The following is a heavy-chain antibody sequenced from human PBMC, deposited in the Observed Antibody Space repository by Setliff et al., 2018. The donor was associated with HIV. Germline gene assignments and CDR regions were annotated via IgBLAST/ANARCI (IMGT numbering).Heavy chain of an antibody. CDR1: GASISSGNYY. CDR2: IYTSGST. CDR3: ARDQADVYNYLLSGSFDF. D-gene: IGHD3-10*01. J-gene: IGHJ3*01. V-gene: IGHV4-61*02. Sequence: SETLSLTCTVSGASISSGNYYWSWIRQPAGKGLEWIGRIYTSGSTNYNPSLKSRVTISLDTSKNQFSLKLSSVTAADTAVYYCARDQADVYNYLLSGSFDFWGQGAMVTVSS.